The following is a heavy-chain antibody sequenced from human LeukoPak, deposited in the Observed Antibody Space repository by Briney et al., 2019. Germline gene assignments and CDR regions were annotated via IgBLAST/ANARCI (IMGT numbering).Heavy chain of an antibody. D-gene: IGHD6-13*01. CDR3: AKGRSSSSLYYLDY. CDR2: ISYDGSNK. Sequence: GRSLRLSCAASGFTFSSYGMHWVRQAPGKGLEWVAFISYDGSNKYFADSVKGRFTISRDNSESTLHLQMDSVRAEDTAVYYCAKGRSSSSLYYLDYWGQGTLVTVSS. J-gene: IGHJ4*02. CDR1: GFTFSSYG. V-gene: IGHV3-30*18.